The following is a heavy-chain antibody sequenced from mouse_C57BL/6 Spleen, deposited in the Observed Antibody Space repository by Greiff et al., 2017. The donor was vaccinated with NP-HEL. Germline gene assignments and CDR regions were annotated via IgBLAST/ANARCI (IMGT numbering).Heavy chain of an antibody. CDR2: IDPSDSYT. CDR3: ARWGTVVPFDY. D-gene: IGHD1-1*01. CDR1: GYTFTSYW. Sequence: QVQLQQPGAELVMPGASVKLSCKASGYTFTSYWMHWVKQRPGQGLEWIGEIDPSDSYTNYNQKFKGKSTLTVDKSSSTAYRQLSSLTSEDSAVYYCARWGTVVPFDYWGKGTTLTVAS. V-gene: IGHV1-69*01. J-gene: IGHJ2*01.